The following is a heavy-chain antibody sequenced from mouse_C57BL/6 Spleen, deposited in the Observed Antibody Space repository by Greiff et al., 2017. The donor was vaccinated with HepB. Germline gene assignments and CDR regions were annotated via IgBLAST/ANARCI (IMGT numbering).Heavy chain of an antibody. D-gene: IGHD1-1*01. V-gene: IGHV1-53*01. Sequence: VQLQQSGTELVKPGASVKLSCTASGYTFTSYSMSWVNQRPGQGLEWIGNINPSNGGTNYNEKFKGKVTLTVDKASSTPYMQLSSLTSEDSAVYYCAREGLLRVLYSFDYWGQGTTLTVSS. CDR1: GYTFTSYS. CDR3: AREGLLRVLYSFDY. J-gene: IGHJ2*01. CDR2: INPSNGGT.